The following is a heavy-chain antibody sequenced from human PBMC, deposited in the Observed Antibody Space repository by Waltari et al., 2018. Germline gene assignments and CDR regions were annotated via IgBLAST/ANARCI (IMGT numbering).Heavy chain of an antibody. D-gene: IGHD2-21*01. CDR1: EYTFASSY. Sequence: QVQLVQSGAEVKKPGASVKISCKTSEYTFASSYVHWVRQAPGQGLEWMGIMNPSGGSKIYAQRFQGRVTMTRDTSTSTVYMELSRLKSEDTAVYYCATDTGALWMDVWGQGTTVTVSS. V-gene: IGHV1-46*01. CDR2: MNPSGGSK. CDR3: ATDTGALWMDV. J-gene: IGHJ6*02.